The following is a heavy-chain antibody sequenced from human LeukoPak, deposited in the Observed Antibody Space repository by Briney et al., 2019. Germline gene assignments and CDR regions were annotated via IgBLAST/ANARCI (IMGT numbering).Heavy chain of an antibody. D-gene: IGHD2-15*01. CDR2: IYYSGST. CDR3: ARGLKAAVAGRGCIDY. CDR1: GASIISDTYY. V-gene: IGHV4-39*07. Sequence: PSETLSLTCTVSGASIISDTYYWGWIRPPPGKGLEWIGSIYYSGSTYYSPSLKSRVTMSVDTSTNQFSLKLISVTAADTALYFCARGLKAAVAGRGCIDYWGKGIVVTVSS. J-gene: IGHJ4*02.